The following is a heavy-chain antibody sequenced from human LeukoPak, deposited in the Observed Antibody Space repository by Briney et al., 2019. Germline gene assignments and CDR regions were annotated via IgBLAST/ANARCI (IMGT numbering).Heavy chain of an antibody. CDR2: IYYSGTT. Sequence: PSETLSLTCTVSGGSVSSASYFWGWIRQPPGKGLQWIGNIYYSGTTYYNPSLKSRVTISIDTSKNQFSLQLSSVTAADTAVYYCARDLDSGSYDFWGQGTLVTVSS. J-gene: IGHJ4*02. CDR1: GGSVSSASYF. V-gene: IGHV4-39*02. CDR3: ARDLDSGSYDF. D-gene: IGHD1-26*01.